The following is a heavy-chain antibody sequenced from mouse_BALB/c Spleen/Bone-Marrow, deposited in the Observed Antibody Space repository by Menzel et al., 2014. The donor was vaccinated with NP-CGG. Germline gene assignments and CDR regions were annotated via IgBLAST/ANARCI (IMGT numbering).Heavy chain of an antibody. CDR3: ARLGYYGVMVY. CDR1: GFDFSRYW. V-gene: IGHV4-1*02. CDR2: INPDSTTI. D-gene: IGHD1-1*01. Sequence: EVKVVESGGGLVQPGGSLKLSCAASGFDFSRYWMSWVRQAPGKGLEWIGEINPDSTTINYTPSLKNKFIISRDNAKNTLYLQMSKVRSEDTALYYGARLGYYGVMVYWGQGTSVTVSS. J-gene: IGHJ4*01.